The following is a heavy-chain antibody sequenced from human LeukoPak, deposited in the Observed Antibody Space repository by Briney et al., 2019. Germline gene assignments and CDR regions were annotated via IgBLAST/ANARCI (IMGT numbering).Heavy chain of an antibody. V-gene: IGHV4-4*07. Sequence: SETLPLTCTVSGGSISSYYWSWIRQPAGKGLEWIGRIYTSGSTNYNPSLKSRVTMSVDTSKNQFSLKLSSVTAADTAVYYCARGGMITFGGVISPYFDYWGQGTLVTVSS. CDR3: ARGGMITFGGVISPYFDY. CDR1: GGSISSYY. J-gene: IGHJ4*02. CDR2: IYTSGST. D-gene: IGHD3-16*02.